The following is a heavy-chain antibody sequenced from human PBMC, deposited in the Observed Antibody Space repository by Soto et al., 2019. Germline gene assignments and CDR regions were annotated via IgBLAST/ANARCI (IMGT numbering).Heavy chain of an antibody. CDR2: ISYDGSNK. J-gene: IGHJ3*02. D-gene: IGHD3-10*01. CDR3: AKSYGSGSYAFDI. CDR1: GFTFSSYG. V-gene: IGHV3-30*18. Sequence: GGSLRLSCAASGFTFSSYGMHWVRQAPGKGLEWVTVISYDGSNKYYADSVKGRFTISRDKSMNTLYLQMNSLRAEDTAVYYCAKSYGSGSYAFDIWGQGTMVTVSS.